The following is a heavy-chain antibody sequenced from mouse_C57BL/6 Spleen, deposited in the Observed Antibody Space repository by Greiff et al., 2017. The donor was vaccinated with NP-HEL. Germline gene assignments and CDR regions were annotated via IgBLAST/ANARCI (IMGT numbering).Heavy chain of an antibody. V-gene: IGHV2-5*01. CDR3: AKKGDSSGVWFAY. Sequence: QVQLKESGPGLVQPSQSLSITCTVSGFSLTSYGVHWVRQSPGKGLEWLGVIWRGGSTDYNAAFMSRLSITKDNSKSQVFFKMNSLQADDTAIYYCAKKGDSSGVWFAYWGQGTLVTVSA. CDR1: GFSLTSYG. J-gene: IGHJ3*01. D-gene: IGHD3-2*02. CDR2: IWRGGST.